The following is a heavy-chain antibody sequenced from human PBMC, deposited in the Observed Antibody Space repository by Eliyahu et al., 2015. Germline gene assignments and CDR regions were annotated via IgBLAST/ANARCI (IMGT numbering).Heavy chain of an antibody. D-gene: IGHD6-13*01. V-gene: IGHV3-9*01. Sequence: EVQLVXSGGNLVQPGRSLRXSCAXXGFSFENYAMHWVRQVPGKGLEWVSGISWKSGSMGYADSAKGRFTISRDNAKNSPYLQMNSLRHGDTALYYCVKAVGSNWLHDPFDIWGQGTMVTVSS. CDR2: ISWKSGSM. CDR1: GFSFENYA. J-gene: IGHJ3*02. CDR3: VKAVGSNWLHDPFDI.